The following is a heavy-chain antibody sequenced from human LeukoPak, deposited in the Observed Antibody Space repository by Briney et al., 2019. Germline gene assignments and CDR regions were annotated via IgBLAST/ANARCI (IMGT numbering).Heavy chain of an antibody. CDR3: AKGQTSGWYYFDY. Sequence: GGSLRLSCAASGFTFSSYWMSWVRQAPGKGLEWVANIKQDGSEKYYVDSVKGRFTISRDNAKNSLYLQMNSLRAEDTAVYYCAKGQTSGWYYFDYWGQGTLVTVSS. CDR2: IKQDGSEK. J-gene: IGHJ4*02. V-gene: IGHV3-7*03. D-gene: IGHD6-19*01. CDR1: GFTFSSYW.